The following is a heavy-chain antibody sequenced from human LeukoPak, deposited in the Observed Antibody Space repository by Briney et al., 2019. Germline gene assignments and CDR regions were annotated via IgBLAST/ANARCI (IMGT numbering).Heavy chain of an antibody. CDR3: ARAEGHLFDP. J-gene: IGHJ5*02. CDR1: GGSISSYY. CDR2: IYYSGST. Sequence: SETLSLTCTVSGGSISSYYWSWIRQPPGKGLEWIGYIYYSGSTNYNPSLKSRVTISIDTSKNQFSLKLTSVSAADTAVYHCARAEGHLFDPWGQGILVTVSS. V-gene: IGHV4-59*01.